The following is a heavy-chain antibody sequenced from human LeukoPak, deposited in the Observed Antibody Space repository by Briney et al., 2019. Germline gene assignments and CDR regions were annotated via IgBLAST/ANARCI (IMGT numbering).Heavy chain of an antibody. CDR3: ARCSGHYYGDSDY. V-gene: IGHV4-39*02. J-gene: IGHJ4*02. CDR1: GGSISSSNYY. D-gene: IGHD3-22*01. CDR2: IYYSGST. Sequence: SETLSLTCTVSGGSISSSNYYWGWIRQPPGKGLEWIGGIYYSGSTYYNPSLKSRVTISVDTSKNHFSLKLSSVTAADTAVYYCARCSGHYYGDSDYWGQGTLVTVSS.